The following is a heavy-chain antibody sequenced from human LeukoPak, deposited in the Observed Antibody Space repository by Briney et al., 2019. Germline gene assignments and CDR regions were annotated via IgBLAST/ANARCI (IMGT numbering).Heavy chain of an antibody. J-gene: IGHJ4*02. CDR3: ARDATRFYGGNSGIGY. CDR1: GFTFSSYW. D-gene: IGHD4-23*01. Sequence: PGGSLRLSCAASGFTFSSYWMSWVRQAPGKGLEWVANIKQDGSEKYYVDSVKGRFTISRDNAKNSLYLQMNSLRAEDTAVYYCARDATRFYGGNSGIGYWGQGTLVTVSS. CDR2: IKQDGSEK. V-gene: IGHV3-7*01.